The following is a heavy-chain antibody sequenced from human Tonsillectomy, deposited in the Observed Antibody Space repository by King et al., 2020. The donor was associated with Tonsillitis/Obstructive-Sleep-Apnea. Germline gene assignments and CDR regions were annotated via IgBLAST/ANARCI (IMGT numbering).Heavy chain of an antibody. D-gene: IGHD3-3*01. CDR1: GFTFSGSA. Sequence: VQLVESGGGLVQPGGSLKLSCAASGFTFSGSAMHWVRQASGKGLEWVGRSISKAYGYASVYAGSVKGRFTISRDDSKNTAHLQMNSLKTEDTAVYYCARYLTEWSWVDSWGQGTLVTVSS. CDR2: SISKAYGYAS. V-gene: IGHV3-73*02. J-gene: IGHJ4*02. CDR3: ARYLTEWSWVDS.